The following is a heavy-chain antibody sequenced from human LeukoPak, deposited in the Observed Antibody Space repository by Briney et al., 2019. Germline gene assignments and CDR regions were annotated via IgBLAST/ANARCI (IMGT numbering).Heavy chain of an antibody. J-gene: IGHJ6*03. CDR2: YHNGNS. CDR1: GVSIRSDTYY. Sequence: SETLSLTCIVTGVSIRSDTYYWGWIRQPPGKGLEWIGNYHNGNSYYNPSLKSRVTISEDTSGNQFSLRVTSVTAADTAVYYCARLWDSTGLYFYYYMDVWGEGTTVTVSS. V-gene: IGHV4-39*01. CDR3: ARLWDSTGLYFYYYMDV. D-gene: IGHD6-25*01.